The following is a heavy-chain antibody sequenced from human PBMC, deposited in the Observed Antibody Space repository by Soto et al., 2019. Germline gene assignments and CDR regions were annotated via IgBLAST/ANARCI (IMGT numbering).Heavy chain of an antibody. CDR3: ARDLDIVVVVAARGYYYGMDV. CDR1: GGTFSSYA. Sequence: QVQLVQSGAEVKKPGSSVKVSCKASGGTFSSYAISWVRQAPGQGLEWMGGIIPIFGTANYAQKFQGRVTITADESTSTGYMELSSLRSEDTAVYYCARDLDIVVVVAARGYYYGMDVWGQGTTVTVSS. V-gene: IGHV1-69*01. CDR2: IIPIFGTA. D-gene: IGHD2-15*01. J-gene: IGHJ6*02.